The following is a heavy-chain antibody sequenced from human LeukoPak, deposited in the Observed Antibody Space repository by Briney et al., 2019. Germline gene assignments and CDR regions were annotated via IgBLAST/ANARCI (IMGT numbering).Heavy chain of an antibody. CDR2: IYYSGST. D-gene: IGHD3-10*01. J-gene: IGHJ4*02. Sequence: SETLSLTCSVSGGPISSSNYYWGWIRQPPVKGLEWIGYIYYSGSTNYNPSLKSRVTMSVDTSKNQFSLKLSSVTAADTAVYYCARQTYYASGSYYFLDYWGQGTLVTVSS. V-gene: IGHV4-61*05. CDR3: ARQTYYASGSYYFLDY. CDR1: GGPISSSNYY.